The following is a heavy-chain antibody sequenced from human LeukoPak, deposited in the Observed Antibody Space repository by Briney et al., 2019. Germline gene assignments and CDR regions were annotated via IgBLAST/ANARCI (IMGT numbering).Heavy chain of an antibody. D-gene: IGHD5-12*01. V-gene: IGHV1-69*05. CDR2: IFDTA. J-gene: IGHJ3*02. CDR3: ASAGIVAIAAFDI. CDR1: GGTFSSYA. Sequence: SVKVSCKASGGTFSSYAISWVRQAPGQGLEWMGRIFDTANYAQKFQGGVSITTYKATGTVYMELSSLRSEDTAVYYCASAGIVAIAAFDIWGQGTMVTVSS.